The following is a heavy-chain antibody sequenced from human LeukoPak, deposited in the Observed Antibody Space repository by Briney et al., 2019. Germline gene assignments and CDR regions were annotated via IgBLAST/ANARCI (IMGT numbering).Heavy chain of an antibody. V-gene: IGHV3-66*01. J-gene: IGHJ5*02. CDR1: GVTVSNNY. CDR2: IYSGGDT. D-gene: IGHD6-13*01. Sequence: GGSLRLSCAASGVTVSNNYMRWVRQAPGKGPEWASLIYSGGDTFYADAVKGRFTISRDGSKNTLYLQMNSLRAEDTAVYYCAGDPPAEAINTYAWGQGTLVTVSS. CDR3: AGDPPAEAINTYA.